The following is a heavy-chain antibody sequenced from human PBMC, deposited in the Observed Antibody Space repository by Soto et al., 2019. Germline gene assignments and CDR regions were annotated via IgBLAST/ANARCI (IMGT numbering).Heavy chain of an antibody. D-gene: IGHD2-2*01. J-gene: IGHJ6*03. CDR1: GGTFSSYA. Sequence: ASVKVSCKASGGTFSSYAISWVRQAPGQWLEWMGGIIPIFGTANYAQKFQGRVTITADESTSTAYMELSSLRSEDTAVYYCAREVGYCSSTSCYYYYMDVWGKGTTVTVSS. CDR2: IIPIFGTA. V-gene: IGHV1-69*13. CDR3: AREVGYCSSTSCYYYYMDV.